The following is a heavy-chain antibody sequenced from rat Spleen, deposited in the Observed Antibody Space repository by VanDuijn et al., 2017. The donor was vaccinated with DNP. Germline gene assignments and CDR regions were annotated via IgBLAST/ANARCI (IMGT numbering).Heavy chain of an antibody. CDR2: ITARGDST. V-gene: IGHV5-31*01. CDR1: GFTFNDYW. J-gene: IGHJ4*01. Sequence: EVQLVESGGDLVQPGRSLKVSCVASGFTFNDYWMAWIRQVPGKGLEWVASITARGDSTYYPDSVKGRLTISRANAKNTLYLQMNSLRSEDTATYYCARENYYAMDAWGQGTSVTVSS. CDR3: ARENYYAMDA.